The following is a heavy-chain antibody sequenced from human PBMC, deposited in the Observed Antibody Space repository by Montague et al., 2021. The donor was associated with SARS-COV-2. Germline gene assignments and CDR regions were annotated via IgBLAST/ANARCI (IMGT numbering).Heavy chain of an antibody. Sequence: SETLSLTCTVSGGSISSYYWSWIRQPPGKGLEWIGYIYYSGSTNYNPSLESRVTISVDTSKNQFSLKLSSVTAADTAVYYCARVFPRWLQFDPYFDYWGQGTQVTVSS. CDR3: ARVFPRWLQFDPYFDY. V-gene: IGHV4-59*01. CDR1: GGSISSYY. D-gene: IGHD5-24*01. J-gene: IGHJ4*02. CDR2: IYYSGST.